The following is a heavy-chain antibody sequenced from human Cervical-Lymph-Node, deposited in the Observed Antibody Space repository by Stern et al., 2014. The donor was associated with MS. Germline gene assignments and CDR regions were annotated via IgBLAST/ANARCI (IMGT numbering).Heavy chain of an antibody. V-gene: IGHV5-51*01. CDR3: ARDYGDSAFDY. CDR1: GYSFTANW. J-gene: IGHJ4*02. Sequence: MQLVQSGAEVKKPGESLKISCKGSGYSFTANWIAWVRQMPGKGLEWMGIIYPGDSDTRYSPSFQGQVTISDDKSISTAYLQWSSLKPSDPAMYYFARDYGDSAFDYGGQGTLVTVSS. CDR2: IYPGDSDT. D-gene: IGHD4-17*01.